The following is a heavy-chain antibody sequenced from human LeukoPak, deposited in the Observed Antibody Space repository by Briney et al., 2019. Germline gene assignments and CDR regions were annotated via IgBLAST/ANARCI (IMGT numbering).Heavy chain of an antibody. CDR1: GGSFSGHY. CDR3: ARRRLGYYFDY. D-gene: IGHD5-24*01. J-gene: IGHJ4*02. CDR2: INPRGST. Sequence: SETLSLTCGVYGGSFSGHYWSWIRQPPGKGLEWIGEINPRGSTNYNPSLKSRVTLSADTSKNQFSLTLNSVTAADTAVYYCARRRLGYYFDYWGQGTLVTVSS. V-gene: IGHV4-34*01.